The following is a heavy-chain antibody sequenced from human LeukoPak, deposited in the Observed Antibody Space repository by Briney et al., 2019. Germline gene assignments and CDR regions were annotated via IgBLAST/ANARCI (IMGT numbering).Heavy chain of an antibody. CDR3: ARDFQKAVAGNGY. Sequence: GASVKVSCKASGYTFTGYYMHWVRQAPGQGLGWMGWINPNSGGTNYAQKFQGRVTMTRDTSISTAYMELSRLRSDDTAVYYCARDFQKAVAGNGYWGQGTLVTVSS. V-gene: IGHV1-2*02. CDR1: GYTFTGYY. D-gene: IGHD6-19*01. J-gene: IGHJ4*02. CDR2: INPNSGGT.